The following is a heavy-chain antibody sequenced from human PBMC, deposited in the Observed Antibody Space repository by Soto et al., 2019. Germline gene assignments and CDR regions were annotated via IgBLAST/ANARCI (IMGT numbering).Heavy chain of an antibody. CDR3: SRRLKLGADYYVLDF. V-gene: IGHV6-1*01. D-gene: IGHD1-26*01. Sequence: PSQTFSLTCAISGDSVSSTSAAWNWIRQSPSRGLEWLGRTFYRSKWYYDYAVSVKSRITINPDTSKNQFSLQLNSVTPEDTAVYYCSRRLKLGADYYVLDFSAQGTSVIVSS. CDR1: GDSVSSTSAA. J-gene: IGHJ6*02. CDR2: TFYRSKWYY.